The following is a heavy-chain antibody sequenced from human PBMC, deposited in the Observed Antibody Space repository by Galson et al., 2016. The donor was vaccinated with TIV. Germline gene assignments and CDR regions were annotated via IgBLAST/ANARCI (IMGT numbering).Heavy chain of an antibody. Sequence: SLRLSCAAPGFTFSTYWMHWVRQVPGKGVMWVSRIDNDGSQTDYADSVRGRFTVSRDHAKNALYLQMSSLRAEDTAVYYCARDQATLVARWFAPWGQGTLVTVSS. J-gene: IGHJ5*02. V-gene: IGHV3-74*01. CDR3: ARDQATLVARWFAP. CDR1: GFTFSTYW. CDR2: IDNDGSQT.